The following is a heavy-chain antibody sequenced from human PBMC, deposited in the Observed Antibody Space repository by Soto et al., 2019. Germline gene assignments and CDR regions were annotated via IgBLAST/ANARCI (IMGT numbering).Heavy chain of an antibody. D-gene: IGHD3-3*01. J-gene: IGHJ5*02. CDR2: ISWNSGSI. CDR1: GFTFDDYA. Sequence: EVQLVESGGGLVQPGRSLRLSCAASGFTFDDYAMHWVRQTPGKGLEWVSGISWNSGSIGYADSVKGRFTISRDNAKNSLYLQMNSLRAEDTALYYCAKDSSFGAFNWFDPWGQGTLVTVSS. V-gene: IGHV3-9*01. CDR3: AKDSSFGAFNWFDP.